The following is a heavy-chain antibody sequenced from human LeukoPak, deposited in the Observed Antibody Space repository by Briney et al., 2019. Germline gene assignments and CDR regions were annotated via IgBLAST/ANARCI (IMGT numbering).Heavy chain of an antibody. CDR2: IESDGTST. Sequence: GGSLRLSCAASGFTFTTSWMHWFRQAPGKGLVWVSRIESDGTSTTYADSVKGRFTISRDNAKNTLYLQMNSLRAEDTAVYYCAKSVGSGSYYNNDCWGQGTLVTVSS. J-gene: IGHJ4*02. CDR3: AKSVGSGSYYNNDC. CDR1: GFTFTTSW. V-gene: IGHV3-74*01. D-gene: IGHD3-10*01.